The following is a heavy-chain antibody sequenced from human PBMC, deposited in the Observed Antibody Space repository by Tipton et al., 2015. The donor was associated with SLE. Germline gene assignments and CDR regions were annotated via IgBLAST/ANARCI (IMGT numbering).Heavy chain of an antibody. CDR1: GGSISSGDYY. Sequence: TLSLTCTVSGGSISSGDYYWSWIRQPPGKGLEWIGYIYYSGSTHHNPSLKSRVTISVDTSKNQFSLKLSSVTAADTAVYYCARAKVDIVAFDAFDMWGQGRMVTVSS. J-gene: IGHJ3*02. CDR3: ARAKVDIVAFDAFDM. V-gene: IGHV4-30-4*01. D-gene: IGHD5-12*01. CDR2: IYYSGST.